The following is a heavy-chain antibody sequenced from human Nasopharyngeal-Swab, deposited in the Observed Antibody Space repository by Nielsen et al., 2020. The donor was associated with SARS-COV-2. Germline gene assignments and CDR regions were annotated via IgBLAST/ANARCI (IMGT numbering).Heavy chain of an antibody. Sequence: GGSLRLSCAASEITFITSGVTFSNSVMNWVRQAPGPGLEWVASLTSGSTYIYYADSVKGRFTISRDNAKNSLYLQMNSLRADDTAVYYCGRCAFPSTTSYYYYYYTDVWGKGTTVTVS. CDR3: GRCAFPSTTSYYYYYYTDV. J-gene: IGHJ6*03. V-gene: IGHV3-21*06. CDR1: EITFITSGVTFSNSV. D-gene: IGHD1-1*01. CDR2: LTSGSTYI.